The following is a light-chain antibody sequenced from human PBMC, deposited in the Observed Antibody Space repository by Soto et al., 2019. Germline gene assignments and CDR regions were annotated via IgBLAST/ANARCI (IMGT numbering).Light chain of an antibody. CDR1: SY. CDR2: GPS. J-gene: IGKJ1*01. Sequence: IQLTQSPSSRSASIGDRAALTCSYLAWYQEQPGKAPNLLIYGPSTLQSGVPSRFSGSGSGTEFSLTISNLPPDDCATYYCQQYENYWTFGQGTRVDIK. CDR3: QQYENYWT. V-gene: IGKV1-9*01.